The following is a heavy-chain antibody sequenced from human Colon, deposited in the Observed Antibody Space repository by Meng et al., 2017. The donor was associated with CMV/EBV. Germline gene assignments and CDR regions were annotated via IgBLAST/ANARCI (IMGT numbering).Heavy chain of an antibody. CDR3: AREDIVVVPATVVAYYYYYYGMDV. CDR2: INRDGSST. J-gene: IGHJ6*02. CDR1: GFTFSSYW. D-gene: IGHD2-2*01. V-gene: IGHV3-74*01. Sequence: GGSLRLSCAASGFTFSSYWMHWVRQAPGKGLVWVSRINRDGSSTSYADSVKGRFTISRDNAKNTLYLQMNSLRAADTAVYYCAREDIVVVPATVVAYYYYYYGMDVWGQGTTVTVSS.